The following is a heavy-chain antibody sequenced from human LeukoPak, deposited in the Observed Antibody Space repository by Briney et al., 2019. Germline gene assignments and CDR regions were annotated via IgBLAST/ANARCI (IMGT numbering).Heavy chain of an antibody. CDR1: GFGFGDYW. Sequence: GGSLRLSCAAPGFGFGDYWMSWVRQAPGKGLEWVANIKQDGSEKYYVDSVKGRFTISRDNAKNSLYLQMNSLRAEDTAVYYCARDESVSQGGMDVWGQGTTVTVSS. J-gene: IGHJ6*02. CDR2: IKQDGSEK. CDR3: ARDESVSQGGMDV. V-gene: IGHV3-7*01.